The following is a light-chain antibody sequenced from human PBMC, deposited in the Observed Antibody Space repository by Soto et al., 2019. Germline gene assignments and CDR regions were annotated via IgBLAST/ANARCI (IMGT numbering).Light chain of an antibody. CDR3: QQYLRSPWT. Sequence: DIVTTQSPDSLAVSLGERATINCKSSQTVVANSNQTNYLAWSQQKPGQPPKLAIYWASTRESGVPKRFSGSGSGTHCTLTISMLQPEGVAVYYCQQYLRSPWTFAQGTQVAI. CDR1: QTVVANSNQTNY. V-gene: IGKV4-1*01. J-gene: IGKJ1*01. CDR2: WAS.